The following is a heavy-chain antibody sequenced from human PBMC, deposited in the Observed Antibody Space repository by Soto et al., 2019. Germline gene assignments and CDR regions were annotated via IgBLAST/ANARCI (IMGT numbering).Heavy chain of an antibody. CDR3: ARGVAGKLNWFDP. D-gene: IGHD6-19*01. Sequence: QVQLVQSGAEVKKPGASVKVSCKASGYTFTGYYMHWVRQAPGQGLEWMGWINPNSGDTNYAQKFQGRVTMTRDTSISTAYMELSRLRSDDTAVYYCARGVAGKLNWFDPWGQGTLVTVSS. CDR1: GYTFTGYY. J-gene: IGHJ5*02. CDR2: INPNSGDT. V-gene: IGHV1-2*02.